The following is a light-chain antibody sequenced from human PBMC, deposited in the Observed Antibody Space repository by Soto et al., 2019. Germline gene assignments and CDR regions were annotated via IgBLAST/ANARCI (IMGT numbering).Light chain of an antibody. Sequence: QSALAQPPSASGSPGQSVTISCTGSGSDIGAYNFVSWYQQHPGKAPKLMIFGVTERPSGVPDRFSGSKSGNTASLTVSGLQADDEAVYYCCSYAGTATVFGTGTKLTVL. J-gene: IGLJ1*01. CDR2: GVT. CDR3: CSYAGTATV. CDR1: GSDIGAYNF. V-gene: IGLV2-8*01.